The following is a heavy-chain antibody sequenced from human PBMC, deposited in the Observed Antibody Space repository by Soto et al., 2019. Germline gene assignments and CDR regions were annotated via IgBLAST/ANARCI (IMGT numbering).Heavy chain of an antibody. CDR3: AREWLRISSWFDP. D-gene: IGHD5-12*01. CDR2: IYHRGCT. J-gene: IGHJ5*02. V-gene: IGHV4-4*02. CDR1: GGSISSSNW. Sequence: PSETLSLTCTVSGGSISSSNWCSWVRQPQWKGLEWIGEIYHRGCTNYNPSLKSRVTISVDKSKNQFSLKLSSVTAADTAVYYCAREWLRISSWFDPWGQGTLVTRLL.